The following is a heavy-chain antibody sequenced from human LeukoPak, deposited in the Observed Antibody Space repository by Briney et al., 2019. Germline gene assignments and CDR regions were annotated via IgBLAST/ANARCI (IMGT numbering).Heavy chain of an antibody. CDR1: GGSNSSSSYY. V-gene: IGHV4-39*01. J-gene: IGHJ4*02. Sequence: PSETLSLXCTVSGGSNSSSSYYWGWTRQPPGKGPEWIGSIYYSGSTYYNPSLKSRVTISVDTSKNQFSLKLSSVTAADTAVYYCARLRIGVVILDWGQGTLVTVSS. D-gene: IGHD3-3*01. CDR2: IYYSGST. CDR3: ARLRIGVVILD.